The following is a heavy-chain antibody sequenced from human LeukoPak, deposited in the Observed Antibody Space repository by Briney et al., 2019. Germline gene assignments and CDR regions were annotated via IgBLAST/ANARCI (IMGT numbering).Heavy chain of an antibody. CDR2: KYYRSKWYN. J-gene: IGHJ5*02. CDR1: GDSVSSNSAG. CDR3: ARDPAAGYCSSTSCPINWFDP. V-gene: IGHV6-1*01. D-gene: IGHD2-2*01. Sequence: SQTLSLTCAISGDSVSSNSAGWNWIRQFPSRGLEWLGRKYYRSKWYNDYAVSVKSRITINPDTSKNQFSLQLNSVTPEDTAVYYCARDPAAGYCSSTSCPINWFDPWGQGTLVTVSS.